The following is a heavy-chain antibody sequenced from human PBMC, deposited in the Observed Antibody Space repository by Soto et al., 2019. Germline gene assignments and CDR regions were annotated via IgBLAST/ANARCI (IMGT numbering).Heavy chain of an antibody. Sequence: SETLSLTCAVYGGSFSGYYWSWIRQPPGKGLEWIGEINHSGSTNYNPSLKSRVTISVDTSKNQFSLKLSSVTAADTAVYYCARGRFGLAFFMDVWGQGTTVTVSS. V-gene: IGHV4-34*01. D-gene: IGHD3-10*01. CDR1: GGSFSGYY. J-gene: IGHJ6*02. CDR3: ARGRFGLAFFMDV. CDR2: INHSGST.